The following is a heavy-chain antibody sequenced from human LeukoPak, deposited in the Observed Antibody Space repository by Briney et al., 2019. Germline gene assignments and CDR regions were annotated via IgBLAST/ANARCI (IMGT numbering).Heavy chain of an antibody. Sequence: GGSLRLSCAASGFTFSGSSMHWVRQASGKGLEWVGRIISKANSYATAYAASVKGRFTIPRDDSKNTAYLQMNSPKTEDTTVYYCTSRDYYDSSGRIWFDPWGQGTLVTVSS. V-gene: IGHV3-73*01. CDR2: IISKANSYAT. CDR1: GFTFSGSS. D-gene: IGHD3-22*01. J-gene: IGHJ5*02. CDR3: TSRDYYDSSGRIWFDP.